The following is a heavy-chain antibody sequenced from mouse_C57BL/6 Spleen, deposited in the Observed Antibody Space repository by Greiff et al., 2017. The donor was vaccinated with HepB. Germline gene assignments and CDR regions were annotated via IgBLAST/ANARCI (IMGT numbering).Heavy chain of an antibody. J-gene: IGHJ2*01. CDR1: GYTFTSYW. CDR3: ARPHYSNYDYFDY. V-gene: IGHV1-53*01. CDR2: INPSNGGT. Sequence: VKLQQPGTELVKPGASVKLSCKASGYTFTSYWMHWVKQRPGQGLEWIGNINPSNGGTNYNEKFKSKATLTVDKSSSTAYMQLSSLTSEDSAVYYCARPHYSNYDYFDYWGQGTTLTASS. D-gene: IGHD2-5*01.